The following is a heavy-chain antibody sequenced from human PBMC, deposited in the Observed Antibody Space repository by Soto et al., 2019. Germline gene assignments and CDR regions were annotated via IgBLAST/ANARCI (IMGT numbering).Heavy chain of an antibody. D-gene: IGHD7-27*01. V-gene: IGHV1-46*01. CDR3: ARDGGNMWGYFDH. CDR2: INPTGARI. Sequence: QVQLVQSGAEVKKPGASVKVSCKTSGYTFMNHYMHWMGQAPGQGLEWMGMINPTGARINYAEKFEGRVNMTTDTSTSTVSMEWTSRRLEDTAVYYCARDGGNMWGYFDHWGQGNLVTVSS. CDR1: GYTFMNHY. J-gene: IGHJ4*02.